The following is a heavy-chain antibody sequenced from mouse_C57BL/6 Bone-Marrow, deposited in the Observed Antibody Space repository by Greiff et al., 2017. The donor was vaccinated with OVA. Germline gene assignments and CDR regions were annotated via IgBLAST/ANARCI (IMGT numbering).Heavy chain of an antibody. CDR3: ARENYYWYFDV. J-gene: IGHJ1*03. Sequence: EVKVEESGPGLVKPSQSLSLTCSVTGYSITSGYYWNWIRQFPGNKLEWMGYISYDGSNNYNPSLKNRISITRDTSKNQFFLKLNSVTTEDTATYYCARENYYWYFDVWGTGTTVTVSS. V-gene: IGHV3-6*01. CDR1: GYSITSGYY. CDR2: ISYDGSN.